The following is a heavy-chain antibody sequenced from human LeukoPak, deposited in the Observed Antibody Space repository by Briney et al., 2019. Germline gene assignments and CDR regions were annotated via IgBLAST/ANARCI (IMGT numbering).Heavy chain of an antibody. CDR2: ISSSGSTI. D-gene: IGHD3-10*01. V-gene: IGHV3-11*01. CDR3: ARVSSGVTRYYFDY. CDR1: GSTFSDYY. J-gene: IGHJ4*02. Sequence: GGSLRLSCAASGSTFSDYYMSWIRQAPGKGLEWVSYISSSGSTIYYADSVKGRFTISRDNAKNSLYLQMNSLRAEDTAVYYCARVSSGVTRYYFDYWGQGTLVTVSS.